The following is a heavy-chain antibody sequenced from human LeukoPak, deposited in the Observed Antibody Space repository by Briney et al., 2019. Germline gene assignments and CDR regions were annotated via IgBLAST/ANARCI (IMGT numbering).Heavy chain of an antibody. V-gene: IGHV4-61*02. CDR2: IYTSGST. D-gene: IGHD1-14*01. CDR3: ARRQRTFIPGAFDI. J-gene: IGHJ3*02. Sequence: PSETLSLTCTVSGGSISSVSYYWSWIRQPAVKGLDWIGRIYTSGSTNYNPSLKSPFTMSVPTAKTTFSLKRCYLTAPPTVADYRARRQRTFIPGAFDIWGEGTMVTVSS. CDR1: GGSISSVSYY.